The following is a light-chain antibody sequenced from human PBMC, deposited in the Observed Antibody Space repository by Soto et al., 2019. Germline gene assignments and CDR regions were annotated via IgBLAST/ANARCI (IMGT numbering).Light chain of an antibody. CDR1: QSVGSK. J-gene: IGKJ1*01. CDR3: QQYGSSFAT. V-gene: IGKV3-20*01. Sequence: EIVLTQSPGTLSLSLGERATLSCRASQSVGSKLAWYRQTPGQAPRLLIYGASTRATDTPARFSGSGAETDFTLTISRVEPADFALYYCQQYGSSFATFGQGTQVE. CDR2: GAS.